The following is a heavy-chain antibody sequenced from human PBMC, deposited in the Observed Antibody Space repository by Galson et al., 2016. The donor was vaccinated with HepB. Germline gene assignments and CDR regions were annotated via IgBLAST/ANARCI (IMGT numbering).Heavy chain of an antibody. Sequence: SLRLSCAASGFTFDVYAMHWVRQAPGKGLEWVSGISWNSGRIGYADSVKGRFTISRDNAKNSLFLQMNSLRPEDTALYYCAKDTSYSSSWFYFDLWGQGTLVAVSS. D-gene: IGHD6-13*01. V-gene: IGHV3-9*01. CDR1: GFTFDVYA. J-gene: IGHJ4*02. CDR3: AKDTSYSSSWFYFDL. CDR2: ISWNSGRI.